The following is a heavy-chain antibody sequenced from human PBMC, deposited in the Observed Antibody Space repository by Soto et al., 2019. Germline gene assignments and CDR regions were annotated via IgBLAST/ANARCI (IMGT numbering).Heavy chain of an antibody. J-gene: IGHJ4*02. CDR3: AKALWFGESSHYFDY. Sequence: EVQLSESGGGLVQVGGSLRLSCVGSGFGFDSYAMSWVRQAPGKGLEWVSGIGSSGGAIVYADSVRGRFTISRDNSRNALYLHMNSLRAGDTAVYYCAKALWFGESSHYFDYWGQGTLVTVSS. CDR2: IGSSGGAI. V-gene: IGHV3-23*01. CDR1: GFGFDSYA. D-gene: IGHD3-10*01.